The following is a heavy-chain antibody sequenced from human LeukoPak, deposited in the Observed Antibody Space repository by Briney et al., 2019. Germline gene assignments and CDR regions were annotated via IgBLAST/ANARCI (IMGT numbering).Heavy chain of an antibody. V-gene: IGHV3-23*01. Sequence: GGTLRLSCATSGFTFSSYGMSWVRQAPGKGLEWVSTISRSGVATYYANSVKGRFTISRDNSKNTVYLQMNSLRAEDTAIYYCAKHSHDGSAPYYEVQLDYWGQGTLVTVSS. CDR2: ISRSGVAT. CDR3: AKHSHDGSAPYYEVQLDY. D-gene: IGHD3-22*01. CDR1: GFTFSSYG. J-gene: IGHJ4*02.